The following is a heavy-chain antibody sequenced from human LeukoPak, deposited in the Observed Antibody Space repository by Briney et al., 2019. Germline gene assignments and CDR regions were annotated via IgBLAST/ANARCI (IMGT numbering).Heavy chain of an antibody. J-gene: IGHJ4*02. CDR2: IYNSGST. D-gene: IGHD1-26*01. CDR1: GGSISIFY. Sequence: PSETLSLTCTVSGGSISIFYWNWIRQPPGKGLEWIGSIYNSGSTTYNPSLKSRVTISGDTSKNQFSLKLTSGTAADTAVYYCTRDRELGFWGQGTLVTVSS. V-gene: IGHV4-59*01. CDR3: TRDRELGF.